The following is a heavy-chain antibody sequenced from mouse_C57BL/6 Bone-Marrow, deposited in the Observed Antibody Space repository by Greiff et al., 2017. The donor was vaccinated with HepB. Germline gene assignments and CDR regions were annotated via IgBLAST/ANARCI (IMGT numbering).Heavy chain of an antibody. V-gene: IGHV6-3*01. D-gene: IGHD1-1*01. Sequence: EVMLVESGGGLVQPGGSMKLSCVASGFTFSNYWMNWVRQSPEKGLEWVAQIRLKSDNYATNYAESVKGRFTISRDDSKISVYLQMNNLRAEDTGIYYCTVITTVVAFDYWGQGTTLTVSS. CDR2: IRLKSDNYAT. CDR1: GFTFSNYW. CDR3: TVITTVVAFDY. J-gene: IGHJ2*01.